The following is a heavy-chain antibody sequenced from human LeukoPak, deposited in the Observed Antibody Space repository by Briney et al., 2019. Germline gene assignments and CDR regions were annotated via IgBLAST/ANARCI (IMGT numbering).Heavy chain of an antibody. V-gene: IGHV4-59*08. Sequence: PSVTLSLTCTVSGGSINSYYWSWIRQPPGKGLEWIGYIYYSGSTNYNPSLKSRVTMSVDTSKNQFSLKLSSVTAADTALYYCARHNDFWSGSLDYWGQRTLVTVSS. CDR3: ARHNDFWSGSLDY. CDR1: GGSINSYY. J-gene: IGHJ4*02. CDR2: IYYSGST. D-gene: IGHD3-3*01.